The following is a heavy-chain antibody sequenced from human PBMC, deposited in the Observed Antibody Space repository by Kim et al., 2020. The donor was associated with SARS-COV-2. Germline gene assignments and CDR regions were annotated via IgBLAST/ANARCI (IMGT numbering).Heavy chain of an antibody. CDR3: ARATDPLDY. CDR2: INHSGST. Sequence: SETLSLTCAVYGGSFSGYYWSWIRQPPGKGLEWIGEINHSGSTNYNPSLKSRVTISVDTSKNQFSLKLSSVTAADTAVYYCARATDPLDYWGQGTLVTVSS. V-gene: IGHV4-34*01. J-gene: IGHJ4*02. D-gene: IGHD4-17*01. CDR1: GGSFSGYY.